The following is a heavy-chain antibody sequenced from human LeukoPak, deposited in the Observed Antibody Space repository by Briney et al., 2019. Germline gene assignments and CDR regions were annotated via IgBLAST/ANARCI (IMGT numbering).Heavy chain of an antibody. J-gene: IGHJ4*02. D-gene: IGHD5-18*01. V-gene: IGHV3-30*18. CDR3: AKDRYSYAFEYSDS. CDR2: IPNDGSKK. CDR1: GFTFSSYG. Sequence: GGSLRLSCAASGFTFSSYGMHWVRQAPGKGLDWVAVIPNDGSKKYYADSVKGRFTISRDNSKNTLSLQVSSLRTEGTAVYYCAKDRYSYAFEYSDSWGQGTLVTVSS.